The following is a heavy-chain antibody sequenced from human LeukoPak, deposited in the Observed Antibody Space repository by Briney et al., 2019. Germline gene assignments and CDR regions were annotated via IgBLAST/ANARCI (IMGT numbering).Heavy chain of an antibody. Sequence: GGSLRLSCAASGFVFRNNAMSWGRQAPGKGLEWVSSIRGSGGSTFYADFVKGRFTISRDNSKNTEDLQMNSLRAEDTAVYYCAKVSWLGTLPSYHFDSWGQGTQVTVSS. D-gene: IGHD6-19*01. CDR3: AKVSWLGTLPSYHFDS. V-gene: IGHV3-23*01. J-gene: IGHJ4*02. CDR1: GFVFRNNA. CDR2: IRGSGGST.